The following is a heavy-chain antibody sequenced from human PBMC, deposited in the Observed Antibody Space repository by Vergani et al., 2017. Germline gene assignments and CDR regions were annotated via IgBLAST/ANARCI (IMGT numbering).Heavy chain of an antibody. V-gene: IGHV4-34*01. CDR3: ARGYGRDQAY. Sequence: QVQLQQWGAGLLKPSETLSLTCAVSGGSFSGYYWSWIRQPPGKGLEWIGEINHSGSTNYNPSLKSRVTISVDTSKNQFSLKLSSVTSADTAVYYCARGYGRDQAYWGQGTLVTVSS. CDR2: INHSGST. CDR1: GGSFSGYY. D-gene: IGHD2-8*01. J-gene: IGHJ4*02.